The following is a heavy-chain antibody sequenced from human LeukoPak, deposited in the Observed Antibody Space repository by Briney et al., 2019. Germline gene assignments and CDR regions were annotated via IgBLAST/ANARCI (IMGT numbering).Heavy chain of an antibody. J-gene: IGHJ4*02. CDR1: GFTFSDYY. Sequence: SGGSLRLSCAASGFTFSDYYMSWIRQAPGKGLEWVSYISSSSNYTKYADSVKGRFTISRDNAKKSVYLQMNGLRAEDTVVYYCARSSNYFDYWGRGTLVTVSS. CDR2: ISSSSNYT. CDR3: ARSSNYFDY. V-gene: IGHV3-11*03. D-gene: IGHD2-8*01.